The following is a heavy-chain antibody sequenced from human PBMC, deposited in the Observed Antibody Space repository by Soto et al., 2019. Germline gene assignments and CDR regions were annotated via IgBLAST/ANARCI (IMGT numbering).Heavy chain of an antibody. Sequence: GGSLRLSCAASGFTFSSYWMSWVRQAPGKGLEWVANIKQDGSEKYYVDSVKGRFTISRDNAKNSLYLQMNSLRAEDTAVYYCAIDYGELSTIDACDIYGQVTMVTVTS. CDR2: IKQDGSEK. CDR1: GFTFSSYW. D-gene: IGHD3-10*01. V-gene: IGHV3-7*01. CDR3: AIDYGELSTIDACDI. J-gene: IGHJ3*02.